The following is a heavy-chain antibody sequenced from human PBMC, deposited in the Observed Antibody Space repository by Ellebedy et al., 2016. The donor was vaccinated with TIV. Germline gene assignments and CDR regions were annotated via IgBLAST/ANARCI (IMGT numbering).Heavy chain of an antibody. Sequence: GGSLRLSXAASGFTFSDYYMSWIRQAPGKGLEWVSVIYSGGSTYYADSVKGRFTISRDNSKNTLYLQMNSLRAEDTAVYYCARDGGAGTTVYWGQGTLVTVSS. V-gene: IGHV3-66*01. CDR2: IYSGGST. CDR3: ARDGGAGTTVY. CDR1: GFTFSDYY. D-gene: IGHD1-1*01. J-gene: IGHJ4*02.